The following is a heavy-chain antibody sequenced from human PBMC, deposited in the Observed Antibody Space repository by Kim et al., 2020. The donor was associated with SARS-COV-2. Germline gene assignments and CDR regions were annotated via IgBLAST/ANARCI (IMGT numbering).Heavy chain of an antibody. V-gene: IGHV1-8*01. CDR2: MNPNSGNT. J-gene: IGHJ6*03. CDR3: ARGTRRRITIFGVVMGYYYCMDV. CDR1: GYTFTSYD. D-gene: IGHD3-3*01. Sequence: ASVKVSCKASGYTFTSYDINWVRQATGQGLEWMGWMNPNSGNTGYAQKFQGRVTMTRNTSISTAYMELSSLRSEDTAVYYCARGTRRRITIFGVVMGYYYCMDVWGKGTPVTVSS.